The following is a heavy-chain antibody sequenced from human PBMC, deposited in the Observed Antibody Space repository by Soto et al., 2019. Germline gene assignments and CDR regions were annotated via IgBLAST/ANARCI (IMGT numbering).Heavy chain of an antibody. CDR2: IYYSGST. CDR3: AGHEREDIVLMVYAIVDY. D-gene: IGHD2-8*01. J-gene: IGHJ4*02. Sequence: PSETLSLTCTVSGGSISSSSYYWGWIRQPPGKGLEWIGSIYYSGSTYYNPSLKSRVTISVDTSKNQFSLKLSSVTAADTAVYYCAGHEREDIVLMVYAIVDYWGQGTLVTVSS. V-gene: IGHV4-39*01. CDR1: GGSISSSSYY.